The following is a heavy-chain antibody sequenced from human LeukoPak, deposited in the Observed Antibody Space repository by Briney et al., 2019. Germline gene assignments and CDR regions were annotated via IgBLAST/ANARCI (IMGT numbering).Heavy chain of an antibody. CDR2: ISGSGGGT. D-gene: IGHD2-21*01. Sequence: GGSLRLSCAASGVTFSSHAMSWVRQAPGKGLEWVSTISGSGGGTYYADSVKGRFTISRDNSKNTLYLQMNSLRAEDTAVYYCAKRLAHTGFDYWGQGTLVTVSS. CDR3: AKRLAHTGFDY. J-gene: IGHJ4*02. V-gene: IGHV3-23*01. CDR1: GVTFSSHA.